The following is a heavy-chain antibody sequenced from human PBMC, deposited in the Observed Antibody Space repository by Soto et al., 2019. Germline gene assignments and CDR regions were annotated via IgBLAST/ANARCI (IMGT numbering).Heavy chain of an antibody. CDR1: GFTFSSYA. D-gene: IGHD1-26*01. Sequence: TGGSLRLSCAASGFTFSSYAMSWVRQAPGKGLEWVSAISGSGGSTYYADSVKGRFTISRDNSKNTLYLQMNSLRAEDTAVYYCAKDLSGSYYYYYGMDVWGQGTTVTVS. V-gene: IGHV3-23*01. CDR2: ISGSGGST. CDR3: AKDLSGSYYYYYGMDV. J-gene: IGHJ6*02.